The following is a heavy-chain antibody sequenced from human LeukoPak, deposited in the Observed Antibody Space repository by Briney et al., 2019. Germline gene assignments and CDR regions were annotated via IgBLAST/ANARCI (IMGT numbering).Heavy chain of an antibody. J-gene: IGHJ4*02. CDR2: ISKNSDT. D-gene: IGHD2-15*01. V-gene: IGHV3-48*03. CDR3: ARTQQAAGGFDY. CDR1: GFSFSSFE. Sequence: GGSLRLSCVVSGFSFSSFEMNWVRQVPGKGLEWVAYISKNSDTHYADSVKGRFTISRDNARQSLYLQMNSLRAEDTAVYYCARTQQAAGGFDYWGQGTLVTVSS.